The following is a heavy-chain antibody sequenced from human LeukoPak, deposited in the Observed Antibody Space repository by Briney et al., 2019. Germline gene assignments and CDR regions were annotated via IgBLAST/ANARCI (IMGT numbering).Heavy chain of an antibody. Sequence: GGSLRLSCGASGFTFSSYAMSWVRQAPGKGLEWVSVSRGSGGSTYYADSVKGRFTISRDNSKNTLSLQMSSLRAEDTAVYYCAKDSSSGWYGELDSWGQGTLVTVSP. J-gene: IGHJ4*02. CDR2: SRGSGGST. D-gene: IGHD6-19*01. CDR3: AKDSSSGWYGELDS. V-gene: IGHV3-23*01. CDR1: GFTFSSYA.